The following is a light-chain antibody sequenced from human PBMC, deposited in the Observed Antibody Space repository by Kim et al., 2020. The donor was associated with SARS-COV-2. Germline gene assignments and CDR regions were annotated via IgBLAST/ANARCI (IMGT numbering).Light chain of an antibody. CDR2: GKN. V-gene: IGLV3-19*01. CDR1: SLRSYY. J-gene: IGLJ2*01. CDR3: NSRGSNDNVV. Sequence: SSELTQDPAVSVALGQTVRITCQGDSLRSYYATWYQQKPGQAPILVIYGKNNRSSGIPDRFSGSSSGNTASLTITGTQAGDEADYYCNSRGSNDNVVFGGGTQLTVL.